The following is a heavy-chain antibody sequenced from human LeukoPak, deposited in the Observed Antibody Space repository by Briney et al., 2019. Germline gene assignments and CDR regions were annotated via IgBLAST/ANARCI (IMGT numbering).Heavy chain of an antibody. CDR1: GGSISSGLYS. CDR3: ARDLPYGDYSYGMDV. D-gene: IGHD4-17*01. Sequence: SETLSLTCDVSGGSISSGLYSWSWIRQPPGKGLEWIGYIYYSGSTNYNPSLKSRVTISVDTSKNQFSLKLSSVTAADTAVYYCARDLPYGDYSYGMDVWGQGTTVTVSS. CDR2: IYYSGST. V-gene: IGHV4-61*01. J-gene: IGHJ6*02.